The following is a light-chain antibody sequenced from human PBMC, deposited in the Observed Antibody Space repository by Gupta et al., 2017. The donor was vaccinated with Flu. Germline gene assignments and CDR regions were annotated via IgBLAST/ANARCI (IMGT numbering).Light chain of an antibody. Sequence: QTVLTHEPSFSVSPGGTVTIVCGLNSGSVSGNYYPSWYQQTPGQAPRTLIYTTSARSSGVPDRFSGSILGNKAALTITGAQADDESDYYCMLYMGGGIWVFGGGTKVTVL. CDR3: MLYMGGGIWV. V-gene: IGLV8-61*01. CDR2: TTS. J-gene: IGLJ3*02. CDR1: SGSVSGNYY.